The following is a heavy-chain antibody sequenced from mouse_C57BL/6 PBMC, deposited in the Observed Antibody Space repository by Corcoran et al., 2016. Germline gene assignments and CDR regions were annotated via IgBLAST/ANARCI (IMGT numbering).Heavy chain of an antibody. V-gene: IGHV1-76*01. J-gene: IGHJ3*01. CDR2: IYPGSGNT. CDR3: ARSNGFAY. Sequence: QVQLKQSGAELVRPGASEKLSCKASGYTFTDYYINWVKKRPGQGLELIARIYPGSGNTYYNEKFKGKATLTAEKSSSTAYMQLSSLTSEDSAVYFCARSNGFAYWGQGTLVTVSA. CDR1: GYTFTDYY.